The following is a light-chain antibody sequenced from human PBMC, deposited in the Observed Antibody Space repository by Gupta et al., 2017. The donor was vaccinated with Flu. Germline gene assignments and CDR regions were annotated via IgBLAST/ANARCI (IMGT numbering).Light chain of an antibody. CDR1: NIGTQS. CDR2: DDS. V-gene: IGLV3-21*02. Sequence: GQTATITGARDNIGTQSVHWYQQKPGQAPVLVVYDDSDRPSGIPERFSGSNSGNTATLTISRVEAGDEADFYCQMWDRTSDHPVFGGGTRLTVL. CDR3: QMWDRTSDHPV. J-gene: IGLJ3*02.